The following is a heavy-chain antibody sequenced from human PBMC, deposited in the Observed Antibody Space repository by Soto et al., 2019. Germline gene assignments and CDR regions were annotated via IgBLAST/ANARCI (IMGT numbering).Heavy chain of an antibody. Sequence: GESLKISCKGSGYSFTSYWIGWVRQMPGKGLEWMGIIYPGDSDTRYSPSFQGQVTISADKSISTAYLQGSSLKASDTAMYYCARLDIVVVPAAPIDLYFDYWGQGTLVTVSS. D-gene: IGHD2-2*01. CDR1: GYSFTSYW. J-gene: IGHJ4*02. CDR2: IYPGDSDT. V-gene: IGHV5-51*01. CDR3: ARLDIVVVPAAPIDLYFDY.